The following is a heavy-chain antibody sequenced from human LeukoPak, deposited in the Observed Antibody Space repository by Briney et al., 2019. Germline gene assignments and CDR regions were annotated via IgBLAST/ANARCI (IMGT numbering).Heavy chain of an antibody. D-gene: IGHD3-16*02. J-gene: IGHJ4*02. Sequence: PSETLSLTCAVYGGSFSGYYWSWIRQPPGKGLEWIGEINHSGSTNYNPSLKSRVTISVDTSKNQFSLKLSSVTAADTAVYYCARGPHDYVWGSYRYTEPYYFDYWGQGTLVTVSS. V-gene: IGHV4-34*01. CDR2: INHSGST. CDR3: ARGPHDYVWGSYRYTEPYYFDY. CDR1: GGSFSGYY.